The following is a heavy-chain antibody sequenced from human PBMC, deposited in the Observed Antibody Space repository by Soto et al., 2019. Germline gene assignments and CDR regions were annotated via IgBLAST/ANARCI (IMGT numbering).Heavy chain of an antibody. J-gene: IGHJ4*02. V-gene: IGHV1-24*01. Sequence: EASVKVSCKVSGYTLTELSMHWVRQAPGKGLEWMGGFDPEDGETIYAQKFQGRVTMTEDTSTDTAYMELSSLRSEDTAVYYCATVPGDSSGYSRNPQFDYWGQGTLVTVSS. CDR3: ATVPGDSSGYSRNPQFDY. D-gene: IGHD3-22*01. CDR2: FDPEDGET. CDR1: GYTLTELS.